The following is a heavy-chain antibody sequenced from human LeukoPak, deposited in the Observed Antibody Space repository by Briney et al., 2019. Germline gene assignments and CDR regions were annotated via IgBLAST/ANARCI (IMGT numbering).Heavy chain of an antibody. V-gene: IGHV1-2*02. CDR3: ARAMNSWFLLDLDY. CDR2: IDPNSGDT. Sequence: ASVKVSCKAFGYTFTGYWMHWVRQAPGQGLEWMGWIDPNSGDTKYVEKFQGRVTMTRDTSFSTAYMALSSLRSDDTAMYYCARAMNSWFLLDLDYWGQGNLVPSPQ. J-gene: IGHJ4*02. D-gene: IGHD3-22*01. CDR1: GYTFTGYW.